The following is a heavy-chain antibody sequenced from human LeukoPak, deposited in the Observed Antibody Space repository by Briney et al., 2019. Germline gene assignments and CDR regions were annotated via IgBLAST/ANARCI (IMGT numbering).Heavy chain of an antibody. CDR2: ISGSGVST. J-gene: IGHJ1*01. D-gene: IGHD2-2*01. CDR1: GFTFSSYV. Sequence: AGGSLRLSCAASGFTFSSYVMNWVRQAPGKGLEWVSAISGSGVSTSYADSVKGRFTISRDNSKNTLYLHMNSLRAEGTAIYFCAKDPANQLLYPAHFSHWGQGTLVTVSS. V-gene: IGHV3-23*01. CDR3: AKDPANQLLYPAHFSH.